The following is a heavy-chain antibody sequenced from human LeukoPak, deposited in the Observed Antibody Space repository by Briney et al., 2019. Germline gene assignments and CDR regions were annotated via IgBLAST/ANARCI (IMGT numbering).Heavy chain of an antibody. CDR2: IRCDGSNK. D-gene: IGHD6-6*01. V-gene: IGHV3-30*02. CDR1: GFTFSSYG. CDR3: ARDLGYSSSSAVMDY. J-gene: IGHJ4*02. Sequence: GGSLRLSCAASGFTFSSYGMHWVRQAPGKGLEWVAFIRCDGSNKYYADSVKGRFTISRDNSKNTLYLQMNSLRAEDTAVYYCARDLGYSSSSAVMDYWGQGTLVTVSS.